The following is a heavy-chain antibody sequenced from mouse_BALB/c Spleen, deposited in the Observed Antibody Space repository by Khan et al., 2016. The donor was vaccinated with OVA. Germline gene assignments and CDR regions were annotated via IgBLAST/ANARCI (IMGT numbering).Heavy chain of an antibody. CDR2: IDPSTDYT. V-gene: IGHV1-7*01. J-gene: IGHJ3*01. CDR3: VNHGSSSAWFTY. CDR1: GYTFTIYW. D-gene: IGHD1-1*01. Sequence: QVRLQQSGAELAKPGASVKMSCKASGYTFTIYWMHWVKQRPGPGLAWIGYIDPSTDYTEYTQKFQYKATLTADKASSTAYMQLTSLTSEDSAVYYCVNHGSSSAWFTYWGQGTLVTVSA.